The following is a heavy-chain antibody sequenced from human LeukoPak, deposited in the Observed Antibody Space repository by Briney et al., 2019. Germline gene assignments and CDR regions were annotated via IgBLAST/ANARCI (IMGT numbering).Heavy chain of an antibody. CDR2: IYHSGST. J-gene: IGHJ5*02. Sequence: SETLSLTCTVSGYSISSGYYWGWIRQPPGKGLEWIGSIYHSGSTYYNPSLKSRVTISLDTSKNQFSLKLSSVTAADTAVYYCARGEYYDILTGYYLLGWFDPWGQGTLVTVSS. D-gene: IGHD3-9*01. V-gene: IGHV4-38-2*02. CDR1: GYSISSGYY. CDR3: ARGEYYDILTGYYLLGWFDP.